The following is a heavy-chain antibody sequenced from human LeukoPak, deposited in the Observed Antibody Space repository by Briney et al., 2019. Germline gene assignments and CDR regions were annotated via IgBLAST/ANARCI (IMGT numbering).Heavy chain of an antibody. V-gene: IGHV3-48*03. J-gene: IGHJ4*02. CDR3: ARDLYCSGGSCYPLGTFDY. D-gene: IGHD2-15*01. Sequence: PGGSLRLSCVASGLTFRSYEMNWVRQAPGKGLEWVSYISSSGGTMYYADSVKGRFTISRDNAKNSLYLQMNSLRAEDMAVYYCARDLYCSGGSCYPLGTFDYWGQGTLVTVSS. CDR2: ISSSGGTM. CDR1: GLTFRSYE.